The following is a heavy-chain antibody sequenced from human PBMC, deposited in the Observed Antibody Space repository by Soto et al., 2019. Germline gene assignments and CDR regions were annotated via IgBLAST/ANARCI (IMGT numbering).Heavy chain of an antibody. CDR2: IIPMFGIP. CDR3: ARGGTSGWLKGAYDV. J-gene: IGHJ3*01. CDR1: GGTLNKHA. Sequence: QVQLVQSGAEVKKPGSSVKVSCKASGGTLNKHAITWVRRAPGQGLEWLGGIIPMFGIPNYPQKFQGRVTITAGDSTNTSHMDLHSLTSDDTAVYYGARGGTSGWLKGAYDVWGQGTMVTVSS. V-gene: IGHV1-69*01. D-gene: IGHD6-13*01.